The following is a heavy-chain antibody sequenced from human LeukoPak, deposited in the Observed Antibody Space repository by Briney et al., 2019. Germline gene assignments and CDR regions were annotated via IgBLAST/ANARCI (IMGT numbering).Heavy chain of an antibody. V-gene: IGHV4-38-2*01. J-gene: IGHJ4*02. D-gene: IGHD1-14*01. CDR1: GYSVSSAYY. Sequence: SETLSLTCAVSGYSVSSAYYWAWIRQPPGAGLEWIGSIYPSVTTYYKSSLSSRLSISIDASRNQFSLRLSSVTAADTAMYYCARRPESPITGFDFWGQGALVAVSS. CDR2: IYPSVTT. CDR3: ARRPESPITGFDF.